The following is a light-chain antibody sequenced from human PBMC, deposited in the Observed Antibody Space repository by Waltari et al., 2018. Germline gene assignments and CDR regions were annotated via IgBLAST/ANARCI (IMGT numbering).Light chain of an antibody. V-gene: IGLV1-40*01. Sequence: QSVLTQPPSVSGAPGQRVTISCTGSSSNIGAGYDVHWPQQLPGPAPKPPIHGNSNRPSGVPDRFSGSKSGTSASLAITGLQAEDEADYYCQSYDSSLSGSEVFGGGTKLTVL. CDR2: GNS. CDR1: SSNIGAGYD. CDR3: QSYDSSLSGSEV. J-gene: IGLJ2*01.